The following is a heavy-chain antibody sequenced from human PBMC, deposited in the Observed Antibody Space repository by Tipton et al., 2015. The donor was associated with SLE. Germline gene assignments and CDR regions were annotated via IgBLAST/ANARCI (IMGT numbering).Heavy chain of an antibody. CDR1: GGSISSGDYY. D-gene: IGHD3-10*01. J-gene: IGHJ4*02. CDR3: VGGFGDFDF. Sequence: TLSLTCTVSGGSISSGDYYWSWIRQPAGKGLEWIGYIYTSGSTNYNPSLKSRVTISVDTSKNQFSLKLSSVTAADTAVYYCVGGFGDFDFWGQGTLVTVSS. CDR2: IYTSGST. V-gene: IGHV4-61*09.